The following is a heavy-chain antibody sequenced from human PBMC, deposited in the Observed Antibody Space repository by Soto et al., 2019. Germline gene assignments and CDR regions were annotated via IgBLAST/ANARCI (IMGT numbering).Heavy chain of an antibody. J-gene: IGHJ6*02. CDR3: AKDQLRGVRGVITYYYGMEV. CDR1: GFTFSSYG. CDR2: ISYDGSNK. V-gene: IGHV3-30*18. D-gene: IGHD3-10*01. Sequence: QVQLVESGGGVVQPGRSLRLSCAASGFTFSSYGMHWVRQAPGKGLEWVAVISYDGSNKYYADSVKGRFTISRDNSKNTLYLQMNSLRAEDTAGYYCAKDQLRGVRGVITYYYGMEVWGQGTTVTVSS.